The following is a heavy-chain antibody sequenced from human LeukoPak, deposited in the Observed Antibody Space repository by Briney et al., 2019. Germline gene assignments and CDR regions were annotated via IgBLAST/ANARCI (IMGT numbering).Heavy chain of an antibody. D-gene: IGHD1-26*01. CDR2: IYYSGST. CDR3: ARVRIVGATGLDY. J-gene: IGHJ4*02. Sequence: SETLSLTCTVSGGSISSSSYYWGWIRQPPGKGLEWVGSIYYSGSTYYNPSLKSRVTISVDTSKNQFSLKLSSVTAADTAVYYCARVRIVGATGLDYWGQGTLVTVSS. V-gene: IGHV4-39*07. CDR1: GGSISSSSYY.